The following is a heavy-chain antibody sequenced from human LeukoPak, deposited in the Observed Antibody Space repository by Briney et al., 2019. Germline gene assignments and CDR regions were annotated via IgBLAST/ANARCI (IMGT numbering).Heavy chain of an antibody. D-gene: IGHD2-15*01. CDR1: GFTVSSNY. V-gene: IGHV3-66*01. J-gene: IGHJ4*02. CDR2: IYSGGST. CDR3: AREGTPSGGYFDY. Sequence: GGSLRLSCAASGFTVSSNYMSWVRQAPGKGLEWVSVIYSGGSTYYADSVKDRFSISRDNPKNTLYLQMISLRAEDTAVYDCAREGTPSGGYFDYWGQGTLVTVSS.